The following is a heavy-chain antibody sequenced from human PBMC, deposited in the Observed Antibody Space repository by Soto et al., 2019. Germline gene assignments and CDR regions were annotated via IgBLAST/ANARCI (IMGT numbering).Heavy chain of an antibody. CDR2: ISSSGSTI. Sequence: LRLSCAASGFTFSSYEMNWVRQAPGKGLEWVSYISSSGSTIYYADSVKGRFTISRDNAKNSLYLQMNSLRAEDTGVYYCAKVIPDPIPSGSPWDVWGQGTTVTVSS. V-gene: IGHV3-48*03. D-gene: IGHD3-10*01. J-gene: IGHJ6*02. CDR3: AKVIPDPIPSGSPWDV. CDR1: GFTFSSYE.